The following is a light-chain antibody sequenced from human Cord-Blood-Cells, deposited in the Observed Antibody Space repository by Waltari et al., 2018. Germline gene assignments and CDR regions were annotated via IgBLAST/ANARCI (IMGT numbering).Light chain of an antibody. CDR2: KAS. J-gene: IGKJ1*01. CDR1: QSISSW. CDR3: QQYNSYSRT. V-gene: IGKV1-5*03. Sequence: DIQMTQSPSTLSASVGDRVTITCRASQSISSWLAWYQQKPGKAHKLLIYKASSLESGVPSRFSGSGSGTEFTLTISSLQPDDFATYYCQQYNSYSRTFGQGP.